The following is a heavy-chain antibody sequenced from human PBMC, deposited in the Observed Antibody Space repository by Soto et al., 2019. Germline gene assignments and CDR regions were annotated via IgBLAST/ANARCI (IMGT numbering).Heavy chain of an antibody. CDR1: GYTFNTYG. CDR3: ARGCIAVTTHLCY. Sequence: GASVKVSCKASGYTFNTYGITWVRQAPGQGLEWMGWINPYNGNRKFAQKLQDRVTMTTATSTSTAYMELASLRSDDTAVYYCARGCIAVTTHLCYWGQGTLVTVSS. D-gene: IGHD4-17*01. J-gene: IGHJ4*02. V-gene: IGHV1-18*01. CDR2: INPYNGNR.